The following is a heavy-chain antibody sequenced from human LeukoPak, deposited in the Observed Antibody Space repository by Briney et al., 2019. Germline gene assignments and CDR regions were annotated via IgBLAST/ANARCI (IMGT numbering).Heavy chain of an antibody. CDR3: ARESAVVGFDY. D-gene: IGHD6-19*01. CDR2: IKQDGRER. J-gene: IGHJ4*02. Sequence: VGSLRLSCAASRFTLSSHWVSWVRQAPGTRLEGVANIKQDGRERDHLESVNGRFTISNDNAKNSMYLHMNSLRAEDKAVYYCARESAVVGFDYWGQGTLVSVS. CDR1: RFTLSSHW. V-gene: IGHV3-7*01.